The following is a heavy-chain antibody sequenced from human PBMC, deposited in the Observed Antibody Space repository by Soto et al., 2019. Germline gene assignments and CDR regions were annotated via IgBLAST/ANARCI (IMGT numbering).Heavy chain of an antibody. V-gene: IGHV3-33*01. CDR1: GVTFSNYG. CDR2: IWHDGNNK. CDR3: ASDLVGASDSYGLDV. J-gene: IGHJ6*02. Sequence: PGGPPSHSCAASGVTFSNYGVHWVRQDPSKGLEWVAIIWHDGNNKYYADSVRGRFIISRDNSKNRLYLQMNSLRAEDTAVYYCASDLVGASDSYGLDVWGQGTPVTVSS. D-gene: IGHD1-26*01.